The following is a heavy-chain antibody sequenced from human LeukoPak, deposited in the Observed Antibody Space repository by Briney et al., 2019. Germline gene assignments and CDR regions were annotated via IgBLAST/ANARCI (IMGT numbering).Heavy chain of an antibody. CDR2: IYYSGST. D-gene: IGHD4-17*01. Sequence: PSETLSLTCTVSGGSISTYYWSWIRQPPGKGLEWIGYIYYSGSTNYNPSLKSRVTISVDTSKNQLSLKLNSVTAADTAVYFCAREREGPYGYLDYWGQGTLVTVSS. J-gene: IGHJ4*02. CDR1: GGSISTYY. CDR3: AREREGPYGYLDY. V-gene: IGHV4-59*12.